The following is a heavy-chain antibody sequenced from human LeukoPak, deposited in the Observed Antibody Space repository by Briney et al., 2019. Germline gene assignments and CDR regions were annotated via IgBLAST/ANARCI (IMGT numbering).Heavy chain of an antibody. D-gene: IGHD6-13*01. V-gene: IGHV1-18*04. J-gene: IGHJ5*02. CDR1: GYTFTSYG. Sequence: ASVKVSCKASGYTFTSYGISWVRQAPGQGLEWMGWISAYNGNTNYAQKLQGRVTMTTDTSTSTAYMELRSMRSDDTEVYYCARDGTSYEIKDSSWYWFDTWGQGTMVTVSS. CDR2: ISAYNGNT. CDR3: ARDGTSYEIKDSSWYWFDT.